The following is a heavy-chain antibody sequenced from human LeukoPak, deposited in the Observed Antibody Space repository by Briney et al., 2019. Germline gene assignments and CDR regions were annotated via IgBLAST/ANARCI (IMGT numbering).Heavy chain of an antibody. V-gene: IGHV4-4*07. CDR2: VYTSGIT. CDR1: GAPISNYY. Sequence: PSETLSLTCTVSGAPISNYYWSWIRQPAGKGLEWIGRVYTSGITNYNPSIRSRVTMSVDKSKNQLSLKLTSVTAADAAVYYCAGRVYWGQGTLVTVSS. CDR3: AGRVY. J-gene: IGHJ4*02.